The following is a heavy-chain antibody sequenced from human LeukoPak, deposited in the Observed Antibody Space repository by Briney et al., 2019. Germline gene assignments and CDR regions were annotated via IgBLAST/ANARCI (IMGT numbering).Heavy chain of an antibody. CDR3: ANPPTVTSFHY. CDR2: INGRGGST. CDR1: GFTFSNYA. D-gene: IGHD4-11*01. Sequence: PGGSLRLSCAASGFTFSNYAMSWVRPAPGKGLEWVSSINGRGGSTYYADSVKGRFTISRDNSKNTLYLQMNSLRAEDTAIYYCANPPTVTSFHYWGQGTLVTVSS. J-gene: IGHJ4*02. V-gene: IGHV3-23*01.